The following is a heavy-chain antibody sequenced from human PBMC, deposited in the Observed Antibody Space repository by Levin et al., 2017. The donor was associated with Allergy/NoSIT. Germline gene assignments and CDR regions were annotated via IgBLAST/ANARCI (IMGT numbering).Heavy chain of an antibody. J-gene: IGHJ4*02. V-gene: IGHV4-31*03. D-gene: IGHD3-3*01. CDR1: GGSISSGGYY. Sequence: SQTLSLTCTVSGGSISSGGYYWSWIRQHPGKGLEWIGYIYYSGSTYYNPSLKSRVTISVDTSKNQFSLKLSSVTAADTAVYYCARYTIFEPLHWGQGTLVTVSS. CDR2: IYYSGST. CDR3: ARYTIFEPLH.